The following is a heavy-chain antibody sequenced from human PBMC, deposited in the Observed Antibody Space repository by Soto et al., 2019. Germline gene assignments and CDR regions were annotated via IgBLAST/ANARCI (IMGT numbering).Heavy chain of an antibody. CDR1: GFTFSSYG. V-gene: IGHV3-33*01. CDR3: ARIYSAEDTAMDPPNFDY. J-gene: IGHJ4*02. CDR2: IWYDGSNK. D-gene: IGHD5-18*01. Sequence: GGSLRLSCAASGFTFSSYGMHWVRQAPGKGLEWVAVIWYDGSNKYYADSVKGRFTISRDNSKNTLYLQMNSLRAEDTAVYYCARIYSAEDTAMDPPNFDYWGQGTLVTVSS.